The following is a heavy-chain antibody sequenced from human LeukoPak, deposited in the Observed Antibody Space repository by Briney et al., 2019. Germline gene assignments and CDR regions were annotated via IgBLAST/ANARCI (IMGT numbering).Heavy chain of an antibody. CDR3: AKGPPFSSSWYFDY. CDR1: GFTFSSHD. Sequence: PGGSLRLSCAASGFTFSSHDMSWVRQAPGKGLEWVSSIRSGGGSSFYADSVKGRFTISRDNPKNTLYLQMNSLRAEDTAVYHCAKGPPFSSSWYFDYWAQGSLVTVSS. J-gene: IGHJ4*02. V-gene: IGHV3-23*01. D-gene: IGHD6-13*01. CDR2: IRSGGGSS.